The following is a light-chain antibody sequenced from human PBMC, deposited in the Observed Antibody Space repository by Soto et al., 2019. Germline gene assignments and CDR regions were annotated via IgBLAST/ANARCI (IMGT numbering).Light chain of an antibody. V-gene: IGKV1-6*01. Sequence: AIQITHSPSSRSASVVDTVTISFLASRGVRSDVAWYQQRPGSVPKVLIYGAFNLYTGVPSRFSGSGYGSDFSLTISSLQPEDSATYYCVKDFNYPLNFGGGTKVDNK. J-gene: IGKJ4*01. CDR3: VKDFNYPLN. CDR1: RGVRSD. CDR2: GAF.